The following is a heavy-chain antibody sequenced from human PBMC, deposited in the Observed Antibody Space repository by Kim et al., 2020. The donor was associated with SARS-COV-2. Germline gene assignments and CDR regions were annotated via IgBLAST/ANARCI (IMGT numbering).Heavy chain of an antibody. CDR2: IYYSGST. J-gene: IGHJ5*02. CDR1: GGSISSYY. CDR3: AEAKRAAAGHWFDP. D-gene: IGHD6-13*01. V-gene: IGHV4-59*01. Sequence: SETLSLTCTVSGGSISSYYWSWIRQPPGKGLEWSGYIYYSGSTNYNPSLKSRVTISVDTSKNQFSLKLSSVTAADTAVYYCAEAKRAAAGHWFDPWGQGTLVTVSS.